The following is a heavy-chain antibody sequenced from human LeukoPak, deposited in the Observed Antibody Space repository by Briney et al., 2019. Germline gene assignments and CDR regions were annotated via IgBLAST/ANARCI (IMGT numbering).Heavy chain of an antibody. Sequence: ASVKVSCKASGDTFTSYGISWVRQAPGQGLEWMGWISAYNGNTNYAQKLQGRVTMTTDTSTSTAYMELRSLRSDDTAVYYCARNTYYDILTSSTPADYWGQGTLVTVSS. CDR2: ISAYNGNT. V-gene: IGHV1-18*01. CDR3: ARNTYYDILTSSTPADY. CDR1: GDTFTSYG. D-gene: IGHD3-9*01. J-gene: IGHJ4*02.